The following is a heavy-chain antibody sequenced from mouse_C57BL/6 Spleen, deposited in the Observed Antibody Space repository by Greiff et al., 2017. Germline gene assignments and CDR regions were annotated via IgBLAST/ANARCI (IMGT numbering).Heavy chain of an antibody. D-gene: IGHD2-5*01. Sequence: QVQLKESGAELVRPGTSVKMSCKASGYTFTNYWIGWAKQRPGHGLEWIGDIYPGGGYTNYNEKFKGKATLTADKSSSTAYMQFSSLTSEDSAIYYCARGSNSWYFDVWGTGTTVTVSS. CDR3: ARGSNSWYFDV. V-gene: IGHV1-63*01. CDR2: IYPGGGYT. J-gene: IGHJ1*03. CDR1: GYTFTNYW.